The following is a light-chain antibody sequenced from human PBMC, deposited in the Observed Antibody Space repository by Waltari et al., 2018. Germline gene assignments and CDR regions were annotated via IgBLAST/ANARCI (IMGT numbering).Light chain of an antibody. CDR3: RFWPSKVWV. J-gene: IGLJ3*02. Sequence: QPVLTQPPSSSASPGASARLTCTLPRDLTVGDFNIYWYQLNPGSPPRFLLYYKSDSEKAQGSGVPSRFSGSKDASANAGILLISGLQSEDEADYYCRFWPSKVWVFGGGTKLTVL. CDR2: YKSDSEK. CDR1: RDLTVGDFN. V-gene: IGLV5-37*01.